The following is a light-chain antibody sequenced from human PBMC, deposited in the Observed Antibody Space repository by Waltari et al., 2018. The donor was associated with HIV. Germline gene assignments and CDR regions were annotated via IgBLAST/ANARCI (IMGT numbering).Light chain of an antibody. J-gene: IGKJ2*01. CDR2: DAS. V-gene: IGKV3-11*01. Sequence: EIVLTQSPVTLSLSPGDRATLSCRASQSVSSYLAWYQQKPGQAPRLLIYDASNRATGIPARFSGSGSGTDFTLTISSLEPEDFAVYYCQQRSNWPPDYTFGQGTKLEIK. CDR1: QSVSSY. CDR3: QQRSNWPPDYT.